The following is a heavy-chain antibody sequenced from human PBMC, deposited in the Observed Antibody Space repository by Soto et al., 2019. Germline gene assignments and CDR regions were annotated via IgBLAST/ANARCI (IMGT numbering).Heavy chain of an antibody. V-gene: IGHV1-69*13. D-gene: IGHD3-16*01. CDR3: ALRENWFDS. CDR2: IIPIFGTA. CDR1: GGTFSNYA. J-gene: IGHJ5*01. Sequence: SVKVSCQASGGTFSNYAIRLVRQAPGQGLECMGGIIPIFGTANYAQKFQGRVTITADESTSTAYMELSSLRSEDTAVYYCALRENWFDSWGQGTLVTVSS.